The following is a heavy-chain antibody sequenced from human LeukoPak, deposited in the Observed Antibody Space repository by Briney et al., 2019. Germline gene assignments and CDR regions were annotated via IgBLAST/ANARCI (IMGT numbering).Heavy chain of an antibody. D-gene: IGHD1-26*01. Sequence: GGSLRLSCAASGFTFSSYAMSWVRQAPGKGLEWVSAISGSGGSTYYADSVRGRFTISRDNSKNTLYLQMSSLRPEDTAVYYCAKDGAQYVDYWGQGTLVTVSS. CDR2: ISGSGGST. J-gene: IGHJ4*02. V-gene: IGHV3-23*01. CDR3: AKDGAQYVDY. CDR1: GFTFSSYA.